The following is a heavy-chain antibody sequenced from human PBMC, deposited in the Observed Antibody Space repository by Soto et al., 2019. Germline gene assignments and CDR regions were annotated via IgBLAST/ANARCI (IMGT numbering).Heavy chain of an antibody. CDR3: ARCILAVPGTDHHNWFDP. CDR2: IWYDGSNK. CDR1: GFTFSSYG. D-gene: IGHD6-19*01. J-gene: IGHJ5*02. V-gene: IGHV3-33*01. Sequence: GGSLRLSCAASGFTFSSYGMHWVRQAPGKGLEWVAVIWYDGSNKYYADSVKGRFTISRDNSKNTLYLQMNSLRAEDTAVYYSARCILAVPGTDHHNWFDPCREEDLVTVSS.